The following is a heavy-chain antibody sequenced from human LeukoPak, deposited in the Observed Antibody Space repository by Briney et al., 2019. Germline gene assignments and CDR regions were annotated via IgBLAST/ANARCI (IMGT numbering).Heavy chain of an antibody. CDR2: INHSGST. CDR1: GGSISSYY. V-gene: IGHV4-34*01. J-gene: IGHJ4*02. Sequence: SETLSLTCTVSGGSISSYYWSWIRQPPGKGLEWIGEINHSGSTNYNPSLKSRVTISVDTSKNQFSLKLSSVTAADTAVYYCARGGSIAAIDYWGQGTLDTVSS. CDR3: ARGGSIAAIDY. D-gene: IGHD6-25*01.